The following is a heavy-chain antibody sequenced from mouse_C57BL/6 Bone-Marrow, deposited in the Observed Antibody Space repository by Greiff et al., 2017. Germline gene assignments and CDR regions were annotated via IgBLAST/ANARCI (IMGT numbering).Heavy chain of an antibody. CDR3: VRGITTVVYWYFDV. D-gene: IGHD1-1*01. J-gene: IGHJ1*03. CDR1: GFSFNTYA. V-gene: IGHV10-1*01. CDR2: IRSKSNNYAT. Sequence: VKLMESGGGLVQPKGSLKLSCAASGFSFNTYAMNWVRQAPGKGLEWVARIRSKSNNYATYYADSVKDRFTISRDDSESMLYLQMNNLKTEDTAMYYCVRGITTVVYWYFDVWGTGTTVTVSS.